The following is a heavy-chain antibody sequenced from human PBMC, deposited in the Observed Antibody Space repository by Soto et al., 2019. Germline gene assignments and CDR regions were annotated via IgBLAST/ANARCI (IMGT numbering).Heavy chain of an antibody. CDR1: GCAFSNDA. Sequence: PGGALRLSCAACGCAFSNDAISWVRQPPGKGLEWVSSIGIGGDTYYADSVKGRFAISRDNSKNTLFLQMIGLRAEDTAVYYCGTGTHRSLFYIRGHGTMVTVSS. J-gene: IGHJ3*02. CDR2: IGIGGDT. V-gene: IGHV3-23*01. D-gene: IGHD1-1*01. CDR3: GTGTHRSLFYI.